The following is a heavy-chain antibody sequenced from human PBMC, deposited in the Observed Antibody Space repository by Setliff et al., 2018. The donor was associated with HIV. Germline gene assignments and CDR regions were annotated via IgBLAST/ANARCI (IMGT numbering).Heavy chain of an antibody. CDR3: ARDAVAASIPGGWFDS. V-gene: IGHV4-31*03. CDR1: GGSVSSGAYF. CDR2: MSKRGTY. D-gene: IGHD2-2*01. J-gene: IGHJ5*01. Sequence: SLTCTVSGGSVSSGAYFWSWIRQHPGKGLEWMGYMSKRGTYIINPSLESRMTMSVDTSKNQLYLRLKSVTAADTAVYFCARDAVAASIPGGWFDSWGPGTLVTVSS.